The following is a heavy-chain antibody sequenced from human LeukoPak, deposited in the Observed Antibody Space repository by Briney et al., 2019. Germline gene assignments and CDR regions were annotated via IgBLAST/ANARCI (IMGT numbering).Heavy chain of an antibody. CDR3: ARGIVVVPAAIAGVYYYYMDV. V-gene: IGHV1-8*01. CDR1: GYTFTSYD. Sequence: ASVKVSCKASGYTFTSYDINWVRQATGQGLEWMGWMNPNSGNTDYAQKFQGRVTMTRNTSISTAYMELSSLRSEDTAVYYCARGIVVVPAAIAGVYYYYMDVWGKGTTVTVSS. J-gene: IGHJ6*03. D-gene: IGHD2-2*01. CDR2: MNPNSGNT.